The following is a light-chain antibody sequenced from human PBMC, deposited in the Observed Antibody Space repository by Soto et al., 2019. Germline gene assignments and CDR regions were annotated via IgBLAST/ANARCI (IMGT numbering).Light chain of an antibody. J-gene: IGKJ1*01. CDR2: GAS. Sequence: EIVLTQSPGTLSLSPGERATLSCRASQSVSSSYLAGYQQKAGQAPRLLIYGASSRATGIPDRFSGSGSGTDFTLTISRLEPEDFAVYYCQQSGSSPRTFGQGTKVEVK. V-gene: IGKV3-20*01. CDR1: QSVSSSY. CDR3: QQSGSSPRT.